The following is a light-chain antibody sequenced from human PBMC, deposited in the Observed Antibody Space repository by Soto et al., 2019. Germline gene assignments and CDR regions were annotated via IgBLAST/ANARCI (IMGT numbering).Light chain of an antibody. CDR2: AAS. J-gene: IGKJ4*01. CDR3: RWYNSAPLT. CDR1: PGISNY. Sequence: DIQMTQSPSSLSASVGDRVTITCRASPGISNYLAWYQQKPGKVPKLLIYAASTLQTEVPYRFSGSGSLTDFTLTISSLQPEDVATYYCRWYNSAPLTFGGGTKVEIK. V-gene: IGKV1-27*01.